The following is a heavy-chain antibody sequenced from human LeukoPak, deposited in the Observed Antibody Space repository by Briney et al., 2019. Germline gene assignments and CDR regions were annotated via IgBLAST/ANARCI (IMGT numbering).Heavy chain of an antibody. Sequence: QTGGPLRLSCATSGFIFSHHGMNWVRQAPGKGLEWVSGIRADAVTTYYADSVKGRFIISRDNSKNTVYLQMNSLSAEDAAVYYCVKDDGWVQYANWGQGTLVTVSS. CDR1: GFIFSHHG. CDR3: VKDDGWVQYAN. V-gene: IGHV3-23*01. CDR2: IRADAVTT. D-gene: IGHD5-24*01. J-gene: IGHJ4*02.